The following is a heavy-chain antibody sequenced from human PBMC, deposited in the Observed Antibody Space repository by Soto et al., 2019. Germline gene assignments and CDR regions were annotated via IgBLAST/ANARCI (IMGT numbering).Heavy chain of an antibody. CDR1: GGTFSTYT. Sequence: SVKVSCKTSGGTFSTYTISWVRQAPGQGLEWMGGIVPISGTTNYAQKFQGRVTITADESTSTAYMELSSLRSEDSAVYYCARAGKSSAYYGTDFWGQGTLVTVS. V-gene: IGHV1-69*13. CDR3: ARAGKSSAYYGTDF. D-gene: IGHD3-22*01. J-gene: IGHJ4*02. CDR2: IVPISGTT.